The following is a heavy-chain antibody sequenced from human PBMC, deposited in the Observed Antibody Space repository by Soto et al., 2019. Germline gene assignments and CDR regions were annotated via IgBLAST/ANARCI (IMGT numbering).Heavy chain of an antibody. CDR1: GGSISSGDYS. Sequence: PSETLSLTCAVSGGSISSGDYSWNWIRQPPGKGLEWIGYIYYGGSTYYNPSLQSRVTMSVDRSRNQFSLKLNSVTAADTAVYYCARVRREYANSGPVDYWGQGTLVTVSS. CDR2: IYYGGST. J-gene: IGHJ4*01. D-gene: IGHD2-8*01. V-gene: IGHV4-30-2*01. CDR3: ARVRREYANSGPVDY.